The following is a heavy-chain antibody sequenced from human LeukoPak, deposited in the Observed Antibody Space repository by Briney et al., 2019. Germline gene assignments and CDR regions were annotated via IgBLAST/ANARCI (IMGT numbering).Heavy chain of an antibody. CDR2: ISSSSSYI. CDR1: GFTFSSYS. CDR3: AREGRGYSCGYDYYYMDV. V-gene: IGHV3-21*01. Sequence: GGSLRLSCAASGFTFSSYSMNWVRQAPGKGLEWVSSISSSSSYIYYADSVKGRFTISRDNAKNSLYLQMNSLRAEDTAVYYCAREGRGYSCGYDYYYMDVWGKGTTVTISS. D-gene: IGHD5-18*01. J-gene: IGHJ6*03.